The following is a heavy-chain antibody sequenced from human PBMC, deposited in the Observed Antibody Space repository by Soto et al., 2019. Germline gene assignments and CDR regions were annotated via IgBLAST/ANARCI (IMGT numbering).Heavy chain of an antibody. CDR3: ARLSGSYNDRYFDS. J-gene: IGHJ4*02. CDR2: VYYNGNT. Sequence: PSETLCLTCTVSGGSIGTYYWSWIRQPPGKGLEWIGNVYYNGNTYYNPSLKSRLTISVDTSNNQFSLKVRSVTAADTAVYYCARLSGSYNDRYFDSWGQGTLVTVSS. V-gene: IGHV4-59*04. D-gene: IGHD1-26*01. CDR1: GGSIGTYY.